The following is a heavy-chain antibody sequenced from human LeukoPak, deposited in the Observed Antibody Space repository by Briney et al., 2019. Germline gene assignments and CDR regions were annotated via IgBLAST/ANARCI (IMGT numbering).Heavy chain of an antibody. D-gene: IGHD2-21*02. CDR3: ARQNYCGGDCYSRHFDN. V-gene: IGHV3-66*04. CDR1: GFTVSSSY. CDR2: LYSGGST. Sequence: GGSLRLSCAASGFTVSSSYMSWVRQAPGKGLERVSVLYSGGSTYYADSVKGRFTISRDNSKNTLYLQMNSLRAEDTAVYYCARQNYCGGDCYSRHFDNWGQGTLVTVSS. J-gene: IGHJ4*02.